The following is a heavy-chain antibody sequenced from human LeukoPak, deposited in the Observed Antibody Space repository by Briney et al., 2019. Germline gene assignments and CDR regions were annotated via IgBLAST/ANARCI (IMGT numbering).Heavy chain of an antibody. Sequence: ASVKVSSKASGYTFTSYGISWVRQAPGQGLEWMGWISAYSGNTNNAQKLQGRVTMTTHTSTSTAYMELRSLRSDDTAVYYCARGDYDSLTGYYSFGYWGQGTLVTVSS. D-gene: IGHD3-9*01. CDR3: ARGDYDSLTGYYSFGY. CDR2: ISAYSGNT. J-gene: IGHJ4*02. V-gene: IGHV1-18*04. CDR1: GYTFTSYG.